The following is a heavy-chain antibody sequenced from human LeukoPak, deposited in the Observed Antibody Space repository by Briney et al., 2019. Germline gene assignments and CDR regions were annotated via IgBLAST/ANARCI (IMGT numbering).Heavy chain of an antibody. Sequence: ASVKVSCKASGYTFTSYYMYWVRQAPGQGPEWMGVISPSGGSTIYAQKFKGRVTMTTDTSTSTAYMELRSLRSDDTALYYCARDEGYYDSSGYYRFDYWGQGTLVTVSS. D-gene: IGHD3-22*01. J-gene: IGHJ4*02. CDR2: ISPSGGST. CDR3: ARDEGYYDSSGYYRFDY. V-gene: IGHV1-46*01. CDR1: GYTFTSYY.